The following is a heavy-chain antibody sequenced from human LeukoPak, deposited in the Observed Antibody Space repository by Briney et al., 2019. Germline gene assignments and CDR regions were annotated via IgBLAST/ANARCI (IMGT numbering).Heavy chain of an antibody. CDR1: GFTFSKYD. J-gene: IGHJ4*02. D-gene: IGHD4-17*01. Sequence: PGGSLRLSCVASGFTFSKYDMSWVRQAPGKGLEWVSGISDGGDQTYYADSVRARFTISRDNSKNTLYLQVNSLRAEDTALYYCAKEITLTTAYFDYWGQGTLVTVSS. V-gene: IGHV3-23*01. CDR3: AKEITLTTAYFDY. CDR2: ISDGGDQT.